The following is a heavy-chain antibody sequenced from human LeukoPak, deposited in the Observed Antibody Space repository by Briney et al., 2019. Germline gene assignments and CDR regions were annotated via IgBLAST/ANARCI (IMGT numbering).Heavy chain of an antibody. D-gene: IGHD3-10*01. CDR2: INYSGST. Sequence: SETLSLTCAVYGGSFSGYYWSWIRQPPGKGLEWIGEINYSGSTNYNPSLKSRVTISVDTSKNQFSLKLSSVTAADTAVYYCARHGNYYGSGSYYWGQGTLATVSS. J-gene: IGHJ4*02. CDR1: GGSFSGYY. V-gene: IGHV4-34*01. CDR3: ARHGNYYGSGSYY.